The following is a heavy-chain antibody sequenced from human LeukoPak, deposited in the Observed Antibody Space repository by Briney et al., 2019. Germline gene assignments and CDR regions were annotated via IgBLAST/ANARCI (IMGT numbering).Heavy chain of an antibody. J-gene: IGHJ4*02. D-gene: IGHD2-21*02. CDR2: MNPNSCNT. CDR1: GYSFTSYD. Sequence: ASVKVSFKSSGYSFTSYDINWVRHATGQGLEWMGWMNPNSCNTGYAHKFQGSVTMTSNTSISTDYMELSSLRSEDTAVYYCARGTLDCGGDCFEYYFDYWGQGTLVTVSS. CDR3: ARGTLDCGGDCFEYYFDY. V-gene: IGHV1-8*01.